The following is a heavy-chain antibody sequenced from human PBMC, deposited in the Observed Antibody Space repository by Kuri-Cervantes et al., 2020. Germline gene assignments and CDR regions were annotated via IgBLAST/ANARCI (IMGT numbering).Heavy chain of an antibody. J-gene: IGHJ4*02. CDR2: IWYDGSKT. CDR3: ARDVGNSPFDY. CDR1: GFTFSSYW. D-gene: IGHD1/OR15-1a*01. Sequence: GESLKISCAASGFTFSSYWMSWVRQAPGKGLEWVAVIWYDGSKTIYADSLKGRFTISRDNSENTLYLQMSSLRAEDTAVYYCARDVGNSPFDYWGQGTLVTVSS. V-gene: IGHV3-33*08.